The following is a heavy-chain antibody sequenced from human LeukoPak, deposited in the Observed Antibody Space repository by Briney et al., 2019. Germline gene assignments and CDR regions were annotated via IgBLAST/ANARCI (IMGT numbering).Heavy chain of an antibody. CDR2: IIPIFGTA. CDR3: ASTYYYDSSGYYRAEYFQH. D-gene: IGHD3-22*01. J-gene: IGHJ1*01. Sequence: ASVKVSCKASGGTFNSYAISWVRQAPGQGLEWMGGIIPIFGTANYAQKFQGRVTITADESTSTAYMELSSLRSEGTAVYYCASTYYYDSSGYYRAEYFQHWGQGTLVTVSS. CDR1: GGTFNSYA. V-gene: IGHV1-69*13.